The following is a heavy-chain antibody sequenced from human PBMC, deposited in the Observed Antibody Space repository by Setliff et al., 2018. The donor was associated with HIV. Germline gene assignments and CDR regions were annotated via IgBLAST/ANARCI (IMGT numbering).Heavy chain of an antibody. J-gene: IGHJ4*02. D-gene: IGHD6-19*01. CDR3: ARLRPSVADRSYFDH. Sequence: SETLSLTCAVYGGSFSGYYWSWIRQPPGKGLEWIGEINHDRTTNYNPSLKSRVTMSVDSSKNQFSLKVKSVTAADTAVYYCARLRPSVADRSYFDHWGQGTLVTVSS. V-gene: IGHV4-34*01. CDR1: GGSFSGYY. CDR2: INHDRTT.